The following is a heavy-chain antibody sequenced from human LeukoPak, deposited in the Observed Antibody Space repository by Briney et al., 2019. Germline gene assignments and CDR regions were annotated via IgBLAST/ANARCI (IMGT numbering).Heavy chain of an antibody. V-gene: IGHV4-59*08. J-gene: IGHJ5*02. Sequence: PSETLSFTCTVSGGSIRSYYWSWIRQPPGKGLEWIGYSYYSGSTYYNPSLKSRVTISVDTSKNQFSLKLNSVTAADTAVYYCARSGGYYNWFDPWGQGTLVTVSS. CDR2: SYYSGST. CDR3: ARSGGYYNWFDP. CDR1: GGSIRSYY. D-gene: IGHD3-3*01.